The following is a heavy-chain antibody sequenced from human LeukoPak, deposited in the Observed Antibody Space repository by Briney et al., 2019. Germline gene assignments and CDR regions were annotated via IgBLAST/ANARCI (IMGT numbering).Heavy chain of an antibody. Sequence: ASVKVSCKASGYTFTSYDINWVRQATGQGLEWMGWMNPNSGNTGYAQKFQGRVTMTRNTSISTAYMELSSLRSEDTAVYYCASSHIVVVTAAAWFDPWGQGTLVTVSS. V-gene: IGHV1-8*01. CDR1: GYTFTSYD. J-gene: IGHJ5*02. CDR3: ASSHIVVVTAAAWFDP. D-gene: IGHD2-2*01. CDR2: MNPNSGNT.